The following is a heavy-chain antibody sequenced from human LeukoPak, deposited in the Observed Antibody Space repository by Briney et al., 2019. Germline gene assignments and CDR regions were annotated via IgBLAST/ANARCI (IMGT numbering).Heavy chain of an antibody. D-gene: IGHD6-13*01. V-gene: IGHV3-7*01. J-gene: IGHJ4*01. CDR2: IKQDGGEK. Sequence: GGSLILSCAVSGFTFSSYWMNWVRQAPGKGLEWVASIKQDGGEKSYVDSVKGRFTISRDNAQNSLYLQMSSLRAEDTAVYYCARDGTAAGLYFDLWGQGTLVTVSS. CDR3: ARDGTAAGLYFDL. CDR1: GFTFSSYW.